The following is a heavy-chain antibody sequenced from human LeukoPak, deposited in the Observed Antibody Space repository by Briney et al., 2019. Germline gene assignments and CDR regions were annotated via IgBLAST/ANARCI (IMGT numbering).Heavy chain of an antibody. V-gene: IGHV3-23*01. J-gene: IGHJ4*02. CDR2: ISSSGIST. Sequence: GGSLRLSCAASGFTFSSYAMSWVRQAPGKGLEWVSTISSSGISTYYADSVKGRFTISRDNSKNTLYLQMNSLRAEDTALYYCARGVQDSSSGPFDYWGQGTLVTVSS. CDR1: GFTFSSYA. CDR3: ARGVQDSSSGPFDY. D-gene: IGHD6-6*01.